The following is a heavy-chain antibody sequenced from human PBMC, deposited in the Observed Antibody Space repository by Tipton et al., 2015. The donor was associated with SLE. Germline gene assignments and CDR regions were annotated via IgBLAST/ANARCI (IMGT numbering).Heavy chain of an antibody. CDR1: GGSISSDNYD. CDR3: ATGEYDFWSGRRGAFDV. J-gene: IGHJ3*01. Sequence: TLSLTCFVSGGSISSDNYDWSWVRQPAGKGLEWIGRIYTSGSTNYNPSLKSRVSISVDKSKNQFSLKLTSVTAADTAVYYCATGEYDFWSGRRGAFDVWGEGTRVTVSS. V-gene: IGHV4-61*02. CDR2: IYTSGST. D-gene: IGHD3-3*01.